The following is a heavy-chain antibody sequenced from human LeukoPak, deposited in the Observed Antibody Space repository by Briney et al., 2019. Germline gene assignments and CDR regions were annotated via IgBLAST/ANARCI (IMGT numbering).Heavy chain of an antibody. CDR2: IKQDGSEI. Sequence: GGSRRLSCEAAGSTFNNYWMNWDRHAPGKGLEWLANIKQDGSEIDYVASVKGRFTISRDNAKNSLYLQMDSLRSEDTAIYYCAGAYYSRSLFEFWGQGTLVTVSS. D-gene: IGHD2-2*01. J-gene: IGHJ4*02. CDR1: GSTFNNYW. CDR3: AGAYYSRSLFEF. V-gene: IGHV3-7*04.